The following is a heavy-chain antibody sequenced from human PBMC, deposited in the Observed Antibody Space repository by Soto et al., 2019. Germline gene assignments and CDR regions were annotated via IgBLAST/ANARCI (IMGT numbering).Heavy chain of an antibody. CDR1: GYTFTSYD. V-gene: IGHV1-8*01. CDR3: ARVGYCSGGSCYYYYYYGMDV. Sequence: QVQLVQSGAEVKKPGASVKVSCKASGYTFTSYDINWVRQATGQGLEWMGWMNPNSGNTGYAQKFQGRVTMTRNTSISTAYMELSSLRSEDTAVYYCARVGYCSGGSCYYYYYYGMDVWVQRTTVTVSS. J-gene: IGHJ6*02. CDR2: MNPNSGNT. D-gene: IGHD2-15*01.